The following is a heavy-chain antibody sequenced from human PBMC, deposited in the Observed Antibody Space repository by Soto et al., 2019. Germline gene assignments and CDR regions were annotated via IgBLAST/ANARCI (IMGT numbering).Heavy chain of an antibody. CDR2: ISSSSSYI. CDR3: ARDPGLYSSSWAADFQH. D-gene: IGHD6-13*01. Sequence: GGSLRLSCAASGFTFSSYSMNWVRQAPGKGLEWVSSISSSSSYIYYADSVKGRFTISRDNAKNSLYLQMNSLRAEDTAVYYCARDPGLYSSSWAADFQHWGQGTLVTVSS. V-gene: IGHV3-21*01. CDR1: GFTFSSYS. J-gene: IGHJ1*01.